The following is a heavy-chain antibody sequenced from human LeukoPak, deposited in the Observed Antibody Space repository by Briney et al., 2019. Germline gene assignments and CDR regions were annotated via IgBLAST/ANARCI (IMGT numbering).Heavy chain of an antibody. CDR2: ISSSGTTI. J-gene: IGHJ4*02. CDR1: GFTFSSYE. Sequence: PGGSLRLSCAASGFTFSSYEMNWVHQAPGKGLEWVSYISSSGTTIYYADSVKGRFTISRDNAKNSLFLQVNSLRAEDTAVYYCARSSGTYHFDYWGQGALVTVSS. CDR3: ARSSGTYHFDY. V-gene: IGHV3-48*03. D-gene: IGHD1-26*01.